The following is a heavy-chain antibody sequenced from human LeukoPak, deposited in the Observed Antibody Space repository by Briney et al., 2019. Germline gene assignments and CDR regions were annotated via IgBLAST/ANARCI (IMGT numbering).Heavy chain of an antibody. D-gene: IGHD3-22*01. CDR1: GFTFSIYA. CDR2: ISSDGGST. Sequence: PGGSLRLSCSASGFTFSIYAIHWVRQAPGKGLESVSAISSDGGSTYYADSVKGRFTISRDNSKHTLYLQMSSLRAEDTAVYYCVKDYDSSGYYSSCDYWGQGTLVTVSS. V-gene: IGHV3-64D*06. CDR3: VKDYDSSGYYSSCDY. J-gene: IGHJ4*02.